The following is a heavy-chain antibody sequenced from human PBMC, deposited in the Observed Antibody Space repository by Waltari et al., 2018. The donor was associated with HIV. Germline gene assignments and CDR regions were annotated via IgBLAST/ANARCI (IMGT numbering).Heavy chain of an antibody. J-gene: IGHJ3*02. CDR3: AKDRGDIKWNDAFDI. V-gene: IGHV3-23*01. Sequence: EVQLLESGGGLVQPGGSLRLSCAASAFTFSSYAMSWVRQGPGKGLEWVSAISGSGGSTYYADSVKGRFTISRDNSKNTLYLQMNSLRAEDTAVYYCAKDRGDIKWNDAFDIWGQGTMVTVSS. D-gene: IGHD1-1*01. CDR2: ISGSGGST. CDR1: AFTFSSYA.